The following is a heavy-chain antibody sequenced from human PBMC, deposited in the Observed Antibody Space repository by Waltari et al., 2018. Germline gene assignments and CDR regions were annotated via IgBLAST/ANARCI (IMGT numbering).Heavy chain of an antibody. D-gene: IGHD3-3*01. Sequence: EVQLVESGGGLVKPGGSLRLSCAASGFTFSSYSMNWVRQAPGRGLEWVSSSSSSSSYIYYADSVKGRFTISRDNAKNSLYLQMNSLRAEDTAVYYCARDSALRFLDYYYGMDVWGQGTTVTVSS. CDR1: GFTFSSYS. J-gene: IGHJ6*02. CDR3: ARDSALRFLDYYYGMDV. CDR2: SSSSSSYI. V-gene: IGHV3-21*01.